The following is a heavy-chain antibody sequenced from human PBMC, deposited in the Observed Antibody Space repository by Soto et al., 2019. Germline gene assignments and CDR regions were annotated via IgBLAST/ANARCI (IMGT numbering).Heavy chain of an antibody. CDR1: GGSFSGYY. J-gene: IGHJ4*02. CDR3: ARGSQADY. V-gene: IGHV4-34*01. CDR2: INHSGST. Sequence: QVQLQQWGAGLLKPSETLSLTCAVYGGSFSGYYWSWIRQPPGKGLEWIGEINHSGSTNYNPSLKSRVTXAVDTSKNQFSLKRSSVTAADTAVYYCARGSQADYWGQGTLVTVSS.